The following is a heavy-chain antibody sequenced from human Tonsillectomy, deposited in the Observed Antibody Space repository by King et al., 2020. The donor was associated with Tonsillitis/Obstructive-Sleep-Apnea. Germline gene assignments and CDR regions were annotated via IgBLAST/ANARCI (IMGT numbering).Heavy chain of an antibody. V-gene: IGHV1-8*01. J-gene: IGHJ2*01. Sequence: QLVQSGAEVKKPGASVKVSCKASGYTFTSYDINWVRQATGQGLEWMGWVNPNSGNTGYAQKFQGRVTMTRNTSISTAYMELSSLRSEDMAVYYCARVSITMVRGATPPDLWGRGTLVTVSS. CDR3: ARVSITMVRGATPPDL. CDR2: VNPNSGNT. D-gene: IGHD3-10*01. CDR1: GYTFTSYD.